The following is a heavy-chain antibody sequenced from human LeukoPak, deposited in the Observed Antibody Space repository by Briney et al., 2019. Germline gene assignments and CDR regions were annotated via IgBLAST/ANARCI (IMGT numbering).Heavy chain of an antibody. CDR2: ISWNSGNI. CDR1: GYTFTSYA. J-gene: IGHJ4*02. V-gene: IGHV3-9*01. D-gene: IGHD4-23*01. Sequence: SCKASGYTFTSYAMSWVRQAPGKGLEWVSGISWNSGNIGYADSVKGRFTISRDNSKNTLYLQMNSLRAEDTAVYYCAKNTKPTLVTPDFWGQGTLVTVSS. CDR3: AKNTKPTLVTPDF.